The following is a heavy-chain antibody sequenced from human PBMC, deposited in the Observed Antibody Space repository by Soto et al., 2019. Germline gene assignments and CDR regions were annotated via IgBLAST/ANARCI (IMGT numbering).Heavy chain of an antibody. V-gene: IGHV3-30*18. CDR2: ISYDGSNK. CDR1: GFTFSSYG. CDR3: AKDRCGGDCYPPPYSLDY. Sequence: GGSLRLSSAASGFTFSSYGMHWVRQAPGKGLEWVAVISYDGSNKYYADSVKGRFTISRDDSKNTLYLQMNSLRAEDTAVYYCAKDRCGGDCYPPPYSLDYWGQGTLVTDSS. D-gene: IGHD2-21*02. J-gene: IGHJ4*02.